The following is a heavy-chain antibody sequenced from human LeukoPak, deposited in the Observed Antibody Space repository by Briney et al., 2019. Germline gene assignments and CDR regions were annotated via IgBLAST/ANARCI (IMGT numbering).Heavy chain of an antibody. CDR1: GYTFTSYG. Sequence: ASVKVSCKASGYTFTSYGISWVRQAPGQGLEWMGWISAYNGNTNYAQKLQGRVTMTTDTSTSTAYMELRSLRSDDTAVYYCARDLDQYSGRYGGFGHDFWGQGTLVTVSS. J-gene: IGHJ4*02. CDR2: ISAYNGNT. CDR3: ARDLDQYSGRYGGFGHDF. V-gene: IGHV1-18*01. D-gene: IGHD1-26*01.